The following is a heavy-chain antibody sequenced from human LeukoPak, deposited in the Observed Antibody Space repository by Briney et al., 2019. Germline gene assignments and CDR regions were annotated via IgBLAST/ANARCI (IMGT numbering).Heavy chain of an antibody. CDR2: ISYDGSNK. Sequence: SGRSLRLSCAASGFTFSSYGMHWVRQAPGKGLEWVAVISYDGSNKYYADPVKGRFTISRDNSKNTLYLQMNSLRAEDTAVYYCAKDLTDYDILTGHYWGQGTLVTVSS. J-gene: IGHJ4*02. CDR3: AKDLTDYDILTGHY. V-gene: IGHV3-30*18. CDR1: GFTFSSYG. D-gene: IGHD3-9*01.